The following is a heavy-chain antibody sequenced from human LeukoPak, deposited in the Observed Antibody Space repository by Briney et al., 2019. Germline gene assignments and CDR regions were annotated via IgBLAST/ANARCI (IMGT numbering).Heavy chain of an antibody. CDR1: GASIDRSSYY. CDR3: ARLVGAATD. V-gene: IGHV4-39*01. Sequence: PSETLSLTCSVSGASIDRSSYYWGWIRRPPGKGLEWIGSLFYTGTTYYQPSLKSRVTISLHASTNQFSLPLTSVTAADTAVYYCARLVGAATDWGQGTRVTVSS. J-gene: IGHJ4*02. CDR2: LFYTGTT. D-gene: IGHD2-15*01.